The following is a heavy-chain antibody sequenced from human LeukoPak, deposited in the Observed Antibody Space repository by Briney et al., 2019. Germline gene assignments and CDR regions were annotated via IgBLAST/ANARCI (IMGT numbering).Heavy chain of an antibody. D-gene: IGHD2-2*01. CDR3: AREYCSSTSCYWYYYYYMDV. J-gene: IGHJ6*03. V-gene: IGHV3-30*02. CDR1: GFTFSSYG. CDR2: IRYDGSNK. Sequence: GGSLRLSCAASGFTFSSYGMHWVRQAPGKGLEWVAFIRYDGSNKYYADSVKGRFTISRDNAKNSLYLQMNSLRAEDTALYYCAREYCSSTSCYWYYYYYMDVWGKGTTVTVSS.